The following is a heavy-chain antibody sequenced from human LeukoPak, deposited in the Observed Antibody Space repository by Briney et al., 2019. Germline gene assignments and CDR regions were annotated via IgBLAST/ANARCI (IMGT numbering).Heavy chain of an antibody. CDR2: INPNGGGT. Sequence: ASVKVSCKASGYTFTGYYLHWVRQAPGQGLEWMGWINPNGGGTNYAQKFQGRVTMTRDTSISTAYMELSRLRSDDTAVYYCARGHYDSRGYYHIDYWGQGTLVTVSS. D-gene: IGHD3-22*01. CDR1: GYTFTGYY. V-gene: IGHV1-2*02. J-gene: IGHJ4*02. CDR3: ARGHYDSRGYYHIDY.